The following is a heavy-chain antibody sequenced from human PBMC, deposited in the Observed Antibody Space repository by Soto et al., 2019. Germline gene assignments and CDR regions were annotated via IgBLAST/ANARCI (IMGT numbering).Heavy chain of an antibody. D-gene: IGHD6-25*01. Sequence: QVELQESGPRLVKSSGTLSLTCEVSSGSISTGNWWSWVRQHPGKGLEWIGEIYYTGATNYNPSLKRPVTMTIDKCKDRFSLILTSATAADTAVYYCARVFSSGSGWMYYFDFWGQGILVSVSS. CDR2: IYYTGAT. J-gene: IGHJ4*02. V-gene: IGHV4-4*02. CDR1: SGSISTGNW. CDR3: ARVFSSGSGWMYYFDF.